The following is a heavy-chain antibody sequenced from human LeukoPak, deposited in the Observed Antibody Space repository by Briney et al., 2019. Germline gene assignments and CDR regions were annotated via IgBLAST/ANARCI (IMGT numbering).Heavy chain of an antibody. J-gene: IGHJ4*02. CDR2: ISGSGGST. CDR3: AKHLLMVRGVMPFDY. Sequence: GGSLRLSCAASGFTFSSYAMSWVRQAPGKGLEWVSAISGSGGSTYYADSVKGRFTISRDNSKNTLYLQMNSLRAEDTAVYYCAKHLLMVRGVMPFDYWGQGTLVTVSS. V-gene: IGHV3-23*01. CDR1: GFTFSSYA. D-gene: IGHD3-10*01.